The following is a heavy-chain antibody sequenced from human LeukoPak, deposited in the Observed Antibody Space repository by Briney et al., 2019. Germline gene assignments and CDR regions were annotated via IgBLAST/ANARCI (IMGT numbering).Heavy chain of an antibody. V-gene: IGHV4-61*02. Sequence: PSETLSLTCTVSGGSISSGSYYWSWTRQPAGKGLEWIGRIYTSGSTNYNPSLKSRVTISVDTSKNQFSLNLSSVTAADTAVYYCAREPYYDILTDYQITYFDYWGQGTLVTVSS. D-gene: IGHD3-9*01. CDR1: GGSISSGSYY. CDR3: AREPYYDILTDYQITYFDY. J-gene: IGHJ4*02. CDR2: IYTSGST.